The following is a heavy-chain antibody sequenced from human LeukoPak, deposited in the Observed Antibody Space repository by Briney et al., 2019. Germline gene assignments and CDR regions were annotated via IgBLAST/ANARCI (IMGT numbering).Heavy chain of an antibody. CDR1: GGSVSSGSYY. V-gene: IGHV4-61*03. CDR2: IYYSGST. Sequence: SETLSLTCTVSGGSVSSGSYYWSWIRQPPGKGLEWIGYIYYSGSTNYNPSLKSRVTISVDTSKNHFSLKLSSVTAADTAVYYCARVTPGRGAGYYFDYWGQGTLVTVSS. D-gene: IGHD1-26*01. J-gene: IGHJ4*02. CDR3: ARVTPGRGAGYYFDY.